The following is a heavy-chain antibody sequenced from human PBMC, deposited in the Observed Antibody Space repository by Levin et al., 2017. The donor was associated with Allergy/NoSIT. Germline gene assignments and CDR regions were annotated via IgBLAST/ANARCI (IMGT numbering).Heavy chain of an antibody. CDR2: ISYDGSNK. Sequence: PGGSLRLSCAASGFTFSSYAMHWVRQAPGKGLEWVAVISYDGSNKYYADSVKGRFTISRDNSKNTLYLQMNSLRAEDTAVYYCARDRNARWLQYIYYYYGMDVWGQGTTVTVSS. CDR1: GFTFSSYA. CDR3: ARDRNARWLQYIYYYYGMDV. V-gene: IGHV3-30-3*01. D-gene: IGHD5-24*01. J-gene: IGHJ6*02.